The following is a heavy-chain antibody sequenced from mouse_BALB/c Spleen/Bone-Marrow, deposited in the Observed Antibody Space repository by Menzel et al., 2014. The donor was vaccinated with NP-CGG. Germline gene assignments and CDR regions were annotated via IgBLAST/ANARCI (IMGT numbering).Heavy chain of an antibody. CDR1: GFSFSNYG. Sequence: VQLKESGGGLVKSGGSLKLSCAASGFSFSNYGMSWLRQTPEKRLEWVATISGDGRYTFYSDSVKGRFTISRGNAENNLFLKLSSLRSEDTALYYCARHAYYDQTEFSFVCWGQGTLVTVSA. CDR3: ARHAYYDQTEFSFVC. V-gene: IGHV5-9-2*01. J-gene: IGHJ3*01. D-gene: IGHD2-4*01. CDR2: ISGDGRYT.